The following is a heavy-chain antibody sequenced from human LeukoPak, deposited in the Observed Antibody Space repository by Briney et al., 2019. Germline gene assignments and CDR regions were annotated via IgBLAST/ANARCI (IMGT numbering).Heavy chain of an antibody. CDR3: ARVSGYDWESFYDY. J-gene: IGHJ4*02. V-gene: IGHV4-59*01. CDR1: GGSISSYY. Sequence: SETLSLTCTVSGGSISSYYWSWIRQPPGKGLEWIGYIYYSGGTNYNPSLKSRVTISVDTSKNRFSLKLSSVTAADTAVYYCARVSGYDWESFYDYWGQGILVTVSS. D-gene: IGHD5-12*01. CDR2: IYYSGGT.